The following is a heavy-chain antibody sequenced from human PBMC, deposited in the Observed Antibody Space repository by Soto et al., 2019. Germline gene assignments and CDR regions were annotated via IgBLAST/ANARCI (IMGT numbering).Heavy chain of an antibody. J-gene: IGHJ6*02. D-gene: IGHD3-10*01. V-gene: IGHV1-69*06. CDR3: ARGNVYGSGSYYPWYGMDV. CDR2: IIPIFGTA. CDR1: GGTFSSYA. Sequence: WASVKVSCKASGGTFSSYAISWVRQAPGQGLEWMGGIIPIFGTANYAQKFQGRVTITADKSTSTAYMELSSLRSEDTAVYYCARGNVYGSGSYYPWYGMDVWGQGTTVTVSS.